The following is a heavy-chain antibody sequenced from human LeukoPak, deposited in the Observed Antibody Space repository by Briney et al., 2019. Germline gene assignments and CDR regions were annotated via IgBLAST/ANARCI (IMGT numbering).Heavy chain of an antibody. V-gene: IGHV3-23*01. CDR3: AKCPRYSSSWYFDY. CDR2: ISGSGVST. D-gene: IGHD6-13*01. J-gene: IGHJ4*02. CDR1: GFTFSSYA. Sequence: GGSLRLSCAASGFTFSSYAMSWVRQAPGKGLEWVSIISGSGVSTYYADSVKGRFTISRDNSKSTLYLQMNSLRAEDTAVYYCAKCPRYSSSWYFDYWGQGTLVTVPS.